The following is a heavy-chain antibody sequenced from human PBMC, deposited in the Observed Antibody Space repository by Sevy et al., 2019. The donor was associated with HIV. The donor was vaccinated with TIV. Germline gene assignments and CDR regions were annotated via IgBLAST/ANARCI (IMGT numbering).Heavy chain of an antibody. J-gene: IGHJ4*02. CDR1: GFTFSNAW. CDR2: IKSKTDGGTT. D-gene: IGHD3-22*01. CDR3: TPDYYDRSTIDY. Sequence: GGSLRLSCAASGFTFSNAWMSWVRQAPGKGLEWVGRIKSKTDGGTTDYAAPVKGRFTISRDDSKNTLFLQMNSLKTEDTAVYYCTPDYYDRSTIDYWGQGTLVTVSS. V-gene: IGHV3-15*01.